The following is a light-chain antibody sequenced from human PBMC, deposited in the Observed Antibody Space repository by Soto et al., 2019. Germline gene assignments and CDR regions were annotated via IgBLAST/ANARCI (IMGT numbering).Light chain of an antibody. V-gene: IGKV3-15*01. CDR2: GAP. CDR3: QQYHNWPQFT. Sequence: EIVMTQSPATLSFPPGERATLSCRATQSVSTNLAWDHQKPCQPTRVLIYGAPNRSTGIPARFSGSGSGTQCTVTVSSLQSTDFAVYYCQQYHNWPQFTFGPENKVDIK. J-gene: IGKJ3*01. CDR1: QSVSTN.